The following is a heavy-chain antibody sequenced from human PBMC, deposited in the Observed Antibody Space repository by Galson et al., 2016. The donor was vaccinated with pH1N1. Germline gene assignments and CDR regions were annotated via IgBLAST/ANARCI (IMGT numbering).Heavy chain of an antibody. Sequence: SLRLSCAASGFTVSSTSMSWVRQAPGKGLEWVSLLYTSDYTYYADSVKGRFTISRDNSKNTLYLQMNSLGAEDTAVYYCARGKKSRSLTLDYWGQGTLVTVSS. CDR2: LYTSDYT. CDR3: ARGKKSRSLTLDY. D-gene: IGHD6-6*01. CDR1: GFTVSSTS. V-gene: IGHV3-53*01. J-gene: IGHJ4*02.